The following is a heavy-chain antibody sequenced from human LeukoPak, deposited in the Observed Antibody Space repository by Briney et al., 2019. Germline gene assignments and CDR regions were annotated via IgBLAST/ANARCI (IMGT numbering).Heavy chain of an antibody. CDR2: IIVGSGRT. Sequence: SVKVSSKASGFTFSNSAIQWVRQARGQRLEWIGWIIVGSGRTHYAQNLQERLTITRDMSTNTAYMELSSLRSEDTAVYYCAAELYSGTYGRCCSFAFWGQGTPVTVSS. V-gene: IGHV1-58*02. D-gene: IGHD1-26*01. CDR1: GFTFSNSA. J-gene: IGHJ4*02. CDR3: AAELYSGTYGRCCSFAF.